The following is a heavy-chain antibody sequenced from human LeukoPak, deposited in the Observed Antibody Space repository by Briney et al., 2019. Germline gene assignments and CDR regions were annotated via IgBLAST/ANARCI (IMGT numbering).Heavy chain of an antibody. CDR2: ISYDGSNK. Sequence: GGSLRLSCAASGFTFSSYAMHWVRQAPGEGLEWVAVISYDGSNKYYADSVKGRFTISRDNSKNTLYLQMNSLRAEDTAVYYCARDGQWQTQEGFDYWGQGTLVTVSS. J-gene: IGHJ4*02. CDR3: ARDGQWQTQEGFDY. CDR1: GFTFSSYA. V-gene: IGHV3-30*04. D-gene: IGHD6-19*01.